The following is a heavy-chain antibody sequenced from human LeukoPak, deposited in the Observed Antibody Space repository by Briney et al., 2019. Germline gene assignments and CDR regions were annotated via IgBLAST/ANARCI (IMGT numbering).Heavy chain of an antibody. CDR2: ISSDGSNK. Sequence: PGGSLRLSCAASGFTFRSYGLHWVRQAPGKGLEWVAVISSDGSNKYYADSVRGRFTISRDNSKNTLYLQMNSLRVEDTAMYYCASSRGRGYFDYWGQGTLVTVSS. CDR1: GFTFRSYG. CDR3: ASSRGRGYFDY. J-gene: IGHJ4*02. D-gene: IGHD1-26*01. V-gene: IGHV3-33*05.